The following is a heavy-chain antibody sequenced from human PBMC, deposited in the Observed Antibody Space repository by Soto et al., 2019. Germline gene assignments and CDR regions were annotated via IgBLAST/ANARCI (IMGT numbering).Heavy chain of an antibody. Sequence: PSETLSLTCNVSGGSVSSVKYFWSWIRQPPGKGLEWIAYIYNNGNTNYNPSVKIRATTSVDTSKNQFSLKLTSVTAADSAVYFCARTVMPVGNLAAFDHWGQGVLVTVSS. CDR1: GGSVSSVKYF. CDR2: IYNNGNT. J-gene: IGHJ4*02. V-gene: IGHV4-61*01. CDR3: ARTVMPVGNLAAFDH. D-gene: IGHD7-27*01.